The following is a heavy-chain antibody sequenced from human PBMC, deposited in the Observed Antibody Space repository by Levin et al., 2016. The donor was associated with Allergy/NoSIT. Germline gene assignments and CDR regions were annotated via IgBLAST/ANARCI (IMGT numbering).Heavy chain of an antibody. CDR3: AKDICGSECYYFDN. J-gene: IGHJ4*02. D-gene: IGHD2-21*01. CDR2: ISGSGRNI. CDR1: GFTFSSYA. V-gene: IGHV3-23*01. Sequence: GESLKISCAASGFTFSSYAMHWVRQAPGKGLEWVSGISGSGRNIFYADSVKGRFTISRDNSKDTLFLQMDSLRAEDTALYYCAKDICGSECYYFDNWGQGTLVTVSS.